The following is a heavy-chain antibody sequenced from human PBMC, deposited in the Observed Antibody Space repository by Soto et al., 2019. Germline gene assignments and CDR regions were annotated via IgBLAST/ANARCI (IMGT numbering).Heavy chain of an antibody. CDR2: ISSSSSYI. CDR3: TRDYESDCVGSGGPTYFYYGMDV. V-gene: IGHV3-21*01. J-gene: IGHJ6*02. D-gene: IGHD2-21*01. CDR1: GFTFSSYS. Sequence: GGSLRLSCAASGFTFSSYSMNWVRQAPGKGLEWVSSISSSSSYIYYADSVKGRFTISRDNAKNSLYLQMNSLRAEDTAVYYCTRDYESDCVGSGGPTYFYYGMDVWGQGTTVTVSS.